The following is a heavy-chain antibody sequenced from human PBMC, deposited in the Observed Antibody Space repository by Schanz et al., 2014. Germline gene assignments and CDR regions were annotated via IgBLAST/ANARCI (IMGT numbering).Heavy chain of an antibody. Sequence: VQLVESGGGLVQSGGSLRLSCAASGFTFSSYPMHWVRQAPGKGLEWVALISYDGINKYYADSVKGRFTISRDNSKNSLFLQMNSLRDEDTAVYYCARGLDHGVNGIQHWGQGTLVTVSS. D-gene: IGHD4-17*01. CDR3: ARGLDHGVNGIQH. CDR1: GFTFSSYP. J-gene: IGHJ1*01. CDR2: ISYDGINK. V-gene: IGHV3-30*04.